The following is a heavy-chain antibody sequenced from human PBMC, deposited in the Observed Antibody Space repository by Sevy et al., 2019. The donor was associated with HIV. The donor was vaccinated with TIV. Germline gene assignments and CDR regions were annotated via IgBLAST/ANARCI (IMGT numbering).Heavy chain of an antibody. D-gene: IGHD2-2*01. J-gene: IGHJ4*02. Sequence: GGSLRLSCVASGFTFSNSWMNWVRQAPGKGLEWVTNINPGGTEEVYVDSVKGRFIISRDNAKNSLFLQMNSLRAGDTAVYYCTGGSRGTDDDYWGQGTLVTVSS. CDR3: TGGSRGTDDDY. CDR1: GFTFSNSW. CDR2: INPGGTEE. V-gene: IGHV3-7*01.